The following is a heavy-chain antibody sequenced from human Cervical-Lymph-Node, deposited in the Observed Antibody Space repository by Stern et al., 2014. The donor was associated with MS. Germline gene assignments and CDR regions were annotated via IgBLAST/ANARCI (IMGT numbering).Heavy chain of an antibody. CDR2: ISNSNRAM. CDR1: GFIFSTYA. Sequence: VQLVESGGGLVQPGGSLRLSCKASGFIFSTYAMNWVRQAPGKGLEWISSISNSNRAMYYANSVKGRFTISRDNAKNSLHLQMNSLRVEDTAVYYCAREGGSYYDLDYWGQGTLVTVSS. CDR3: AREGGSYYDLDY. V-gene: IGHV3-48*01. J-gene: IGHJ4*02. D-gene: IGHD1-26*01.